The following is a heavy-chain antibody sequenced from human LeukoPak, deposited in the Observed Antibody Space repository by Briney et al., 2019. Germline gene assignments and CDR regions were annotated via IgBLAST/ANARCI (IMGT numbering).Heavy chain of an antibody. Sequence: SETLSLTCTVYGGSISSYYWSWIRQPSGKGLEWMGYIYYSGSTNYNTSLKSRVTISVDTSKTQFSLKLSSVTAADTAVYYCARSRRYCSGGSCYSMWFDPWGQGTLVTVSS. CDR2: IYYSGST. D-gene: IGHD2-15*01. V-gene: IGHV4-59*01. CDR1: GGSISSYY. J-gene: IGHJ5*02. CDR3: ARSRRYCSGGSCYSMWFDP.